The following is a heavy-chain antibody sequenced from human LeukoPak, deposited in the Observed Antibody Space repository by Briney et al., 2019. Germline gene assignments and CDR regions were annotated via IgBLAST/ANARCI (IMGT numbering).Heavy chain of an antibody. D-gene: IGHD6-19*01. CDR2: IKSKTDGGTT. CDR1: GLTFSNAW. J-gene: IGHJ4*02. Sequence: GGSLRLSCAASGLTFSNAWMSWVRQAPGKGLEWVGRIKSKTDGGTTDYAAPVKGGFTISRDDSKNTLCLQMNSLKTEDTAVYYCTWGSSGWYRGGLGYWGQGTLVTVSS. V-gene: IGHV3-15*01. CDR3: TWGSSGWYRGGLGY.